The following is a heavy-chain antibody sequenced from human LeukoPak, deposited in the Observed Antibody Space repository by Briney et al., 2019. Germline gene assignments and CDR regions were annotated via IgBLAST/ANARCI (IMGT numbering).Heavy chain of an antibody. CDR3: ARVYPQVGATPNYYYYYMDV. J-gene: IGHJ6*03. CDR2: IYYSGST. D-gene: IGHD1-26*01. Sequence: PSETLSLTCTVSGGSISSYYWSWIRQPPGKGLEWIGYIYYSGSTNYNPSLKSRVTISVDTSKNQFSLKLSSVTAADTAVYYCARVYPQVGATPNYYYYYMDVWGKGTTVTVSS. CDR1: GGSISSYY. V-gene: IGHV4-59*01.